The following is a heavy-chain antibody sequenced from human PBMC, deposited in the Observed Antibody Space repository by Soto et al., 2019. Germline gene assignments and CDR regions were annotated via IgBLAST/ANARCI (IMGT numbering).Heavy chain of an antibody. CDR1: GGSISSSNW. CDR2: SYHSGST. V-gene: IGHV4-4*02. J-gene: IGHJ5*02. D-gene: IGHD2-15*01. CDR3: ARIGKTIVVVKGPRCCFNP. Sequence: PSETLSLTCAVSGGSISSSNWWSWVRQPPEKGVEWFGESYHSGSTNYNPSLKSRVTISVDKSKNQFSLKLSSVTAADMAVYYCARIGKTIVVVKGPRCCFNPWGQGTLVTVSS.